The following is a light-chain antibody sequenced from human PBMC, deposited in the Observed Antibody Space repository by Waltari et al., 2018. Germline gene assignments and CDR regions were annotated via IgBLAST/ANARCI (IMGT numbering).Light chain of an antibody. Sequence: EIVMTQSPATLSVSPGDRATLSCRASQSVSSNLAWYQQKPGQAPRLLIYGASTRATGIQARFSGSGSGTEFTLTISSLQSEDFAVYYCQQYNNWPQTFGQGTKVEIK. J-gene: IGKJ1*01. CDR3: QQYNNWPQT. CDR1: QSVSSN. CDR2: GAS. V-gene: IGKV3-15*01.